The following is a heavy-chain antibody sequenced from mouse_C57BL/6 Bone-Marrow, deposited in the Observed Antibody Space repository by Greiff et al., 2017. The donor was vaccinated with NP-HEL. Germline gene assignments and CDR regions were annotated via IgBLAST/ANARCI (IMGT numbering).Heavy chain of an antibody. J-gene: IGHJ2*01. CDR1: GYTFTDYE. CDR2: IDPATGGT. D-gene: IGHD2-4*01. Sequence: QVQLQQSGAELVRPGASVTLSSKAPGYTFTDYELHWVKQTPVHGLEWIGAIDPATGGTAYNQKFKGKAILTADKSASTAYMELSSLTSEDSAVYYCTRVFYYEYFDYWGQGTTLTVSS. CDR3: TRVFYYEYFDY. V-gene: IGHV1-15*01.